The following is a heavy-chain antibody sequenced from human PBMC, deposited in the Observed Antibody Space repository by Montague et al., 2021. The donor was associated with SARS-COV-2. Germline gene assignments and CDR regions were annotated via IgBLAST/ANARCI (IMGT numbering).Heavy chain of an antibody. CDR2: IYYRGST. J-gene: IGHJ4*02. Sequence: TLSLTCSVSGGSINSSDYYWGWIRQHPGKGLEWIGYIYYRGSTYYNPSLKSRATISVDTSKNQFSLKLISVTAADTAVYYCARESHYDTGGHYYTFDYWGQGTLVTVSS. CDR3: ARESHYDTGGHYYTFDY. D-gene: IGHD3-22*01. CDR1: GGSINSSDYY. V-gene: IGHV4-31*03.